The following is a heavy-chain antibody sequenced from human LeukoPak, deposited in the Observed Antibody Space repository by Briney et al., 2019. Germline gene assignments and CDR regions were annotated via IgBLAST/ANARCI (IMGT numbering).Heavy chain of an antibody. CDR3: ARGLGLGAFDI. Sequence: ASVKVSCKASGGTSSSYAISWVRQAPGQGLEWMGGIIPIFGTANYAQKFQGRVTITADESTSTAYMELSSLRSEDTAVYYCARGLGLGAFDIWGQGTMVTVSS. D-gene: IGHD3-22*01. CDR1: GGTSSSYA. J-gene: IGHJ3*02. CDR2: IIPIFGTA. V-gene: IGHV1-69*13.